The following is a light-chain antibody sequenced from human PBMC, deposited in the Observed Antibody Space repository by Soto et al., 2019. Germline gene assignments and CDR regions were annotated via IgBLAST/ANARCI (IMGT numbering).Light chain of an antibody. CDR2: RND. CDR1: SSNIESNY. CDR3: AAWDDSLSALV. Sequence: QPVLTQPPSASGTPGQRVTISCSGSSSNIESNYVYWYQQLPGSAPKLLIYRNDQRPSGVPDRFSGSKSGTSASLAISGLRSEDEADYYCAAWDDSLSALVFGGGTKL. V-gene: IGLV1-47*01. J-gene: IGLJ3*02.